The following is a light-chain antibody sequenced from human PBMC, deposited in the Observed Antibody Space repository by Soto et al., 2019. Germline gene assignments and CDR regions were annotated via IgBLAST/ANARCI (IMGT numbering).Light chain of an antibody. J-gene: IGLJ2*01. Sequence: QSALTQPASVSGSPGQSITISCTRASSDSGTYHFFAWYQQHPGEAPKLIIYEATQRPSGVSNRFSGSKSGNTASLTISGLQADDEADYYCCSYAGTTTVFGGGTKLTVL. CDR2: EAT. CDR3: CSYAGTTTV. V-gene: IGLV2-23*01. CDR1: SSDSGTYHF.